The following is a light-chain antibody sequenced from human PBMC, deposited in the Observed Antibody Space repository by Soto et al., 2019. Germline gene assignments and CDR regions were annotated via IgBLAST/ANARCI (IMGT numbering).Light chain of an antibody. V-gene: IGKV3-11*01. CDR1: QTVTNH. CDR3: QQRMNWPRT. J-gene: IGKJ4*01. CDR2: DAS. Sequence: EIVLTQSPATLSLSPGGRATLSCRASQTVTNHLAWYQQKAGQAPRLLVFDASTRASGIPPRFSGSGSGTDFTLTISRVDPDDFAVYYCQQRMNWPRTFGGGTKVDIK.